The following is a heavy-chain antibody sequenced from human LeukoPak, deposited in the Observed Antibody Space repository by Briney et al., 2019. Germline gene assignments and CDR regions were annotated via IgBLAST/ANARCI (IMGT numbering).Heavy chain of an antibody. CDR1: GYTFTSYG. Sequence: APVKVSCKASGYTFTSYGISWVRQTPGQGLERMGWISAYNGNTNYAQKLQSRVTMTTDTFTSTAYMELRSLRSDDTAVYYCARRWKICSGGSCYDAFDIWGQGTMVTVSS. V-gene: IGHV1-18*01. CDR3: ARRWKICSGGSCYDAFDI. D-gene: IGHD2-15*01. CDR2: ISAYNGNT. J-gene: IGHJ3*02.